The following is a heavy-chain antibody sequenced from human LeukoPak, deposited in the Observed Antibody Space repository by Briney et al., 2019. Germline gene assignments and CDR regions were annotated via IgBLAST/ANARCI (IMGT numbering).Heavy chain of an antibody. CDR3: ERGNYHNDCGDCSCY. D-gene: IGHD2-21*02. J-gene: IGHJ4*02. CDR2: LSGSGGNT. Sequence: GGSLRLSCAASGFTFSSYAMSWVPQARGGGLVWVSTLSGSGGNTYYADSVEGRVTISRDNSKNTLYLQMKSLREKDTDMYLYERGNYHNDCGDCSCYWGRGTLATFSS. V-gene: IGHV3-23*01. CDR1: GFTFSSYA.